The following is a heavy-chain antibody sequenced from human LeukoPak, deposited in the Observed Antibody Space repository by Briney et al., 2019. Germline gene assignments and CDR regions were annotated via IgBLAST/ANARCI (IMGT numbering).Heavy chain of an antibody. J-gene: IGHJ6*03. Sequence: SETLSLTCTVSGGSISSYYWSWIRQPPGKGLEWIGYIYTSGSTNYNPSLKSRVTISVDTSKNQFSLKLSSVTAADTAVYYCARERASCSSTSCYPYYYMDVWGKGTTVTVSS. D-gene: IGHD2-2*01. CDR3: ARERASCSSTSCYPYYYMDV. CDR1: GGSISSYY. CDR2: IYTSGST. V-gene: IGHV4-4*09.